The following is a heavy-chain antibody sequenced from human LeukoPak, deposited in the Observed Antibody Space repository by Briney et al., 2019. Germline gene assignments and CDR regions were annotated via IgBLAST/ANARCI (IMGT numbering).Heavy chain of an antibody. CDR3: ARLMLLFGLPWFDP. CDR1: GGSISSSSYY. V-gene: IGHV4-39*01. CDR2: IYYSGST. Sequence: PSETLSLTCTVSGGSISSSSYYWGWIRQPPGKGLEWFGSIYYSGSTYYNPSLKSRVTISVDTSKNQFSLKLSSVTAADTAVYYCARLMLLFGLPWFDPWGQGTLVTVSS. J-gene: IGHJ5*02. D-gene: IGHD2-21*02.